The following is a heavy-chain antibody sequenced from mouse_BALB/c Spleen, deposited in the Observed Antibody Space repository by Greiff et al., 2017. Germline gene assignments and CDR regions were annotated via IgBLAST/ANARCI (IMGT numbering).Heavy chain of an antibody. V-gene: IGHV5-9-3*01. CDR3: ARLDGNYVSMDY. CDR1: GFTFSSYA. CDR2: ISSGGSYT. Sequence: EVQRVESGGGLVKPGGSLKLSCAASGFTFSSYAMSWVRQTPEKRLEWVATISSGGSYTYYPDSVKGRFTISRDNAKNTLYLQMSSLRSEDTAMYYCARLDGNYVSMDYWGQGTSGTVSS. D-gene: IGHD2-1*01. J-gene: IGHJ4*01.